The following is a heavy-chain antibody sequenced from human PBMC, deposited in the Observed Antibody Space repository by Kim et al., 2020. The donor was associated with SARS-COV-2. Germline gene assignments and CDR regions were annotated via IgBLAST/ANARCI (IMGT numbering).Heavy chain of an antibody. CDR3: ARGPGSYDILTGYRN. J-gene: IGHJ4*02. D-gene: IGHD3-9*01. V-gene: IGHV4-34*01. Sequence: SQTLSLTCAVYGGSFSGYYWSWIRQPPGKGLEWIGEINHSGSTNYNPSLKSRVTISVDTSKNQFSLKLSSVTAADTAVYYCARGPGSYDILTGYRNWGQGTLVTVSS. CDR2: INHSGST. CDR1: GGSFSGYY.